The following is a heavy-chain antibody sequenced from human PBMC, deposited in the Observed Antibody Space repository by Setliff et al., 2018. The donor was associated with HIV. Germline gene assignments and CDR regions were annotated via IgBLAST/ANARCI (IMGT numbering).Heavy chain of an antibody. Sequence: SGGSLRLSCAASGFTFGSYAMTWVRQPPGKGLEWVSAISISGGATTYADAVRGRVTISRDNTKNTLYLQMNSLRAEDTAVYYCASFYGDYGYWGHGTQVTVSS. V-gene: IGHV3-23*01. CDR2: ISISGGAT. CDR3: ASFYGDYGY. CDR1: GFTFGSYA. D-gene: IGHD3-10*01. J-gene: IGHJ4*01.